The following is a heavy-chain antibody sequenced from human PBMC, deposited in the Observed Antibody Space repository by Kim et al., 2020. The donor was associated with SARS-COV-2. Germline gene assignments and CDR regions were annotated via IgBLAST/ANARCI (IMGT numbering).Heavy chain of an antibody. Sequence: SVKVSCKASGGTFSSYAISWVRQAPGQGLEWMGRIIPILGIANYAQKFQGRVTITADKSTSTAYMELSSLRSEDTAVYYCAREVGHTPIYYFDYWGQGTLVTVSS. CDR3: AREVGHTPIYYFDY. CDR1: GGTFSSYA. V-gene: IGHV1-69*04. D-gene: IGHD1-26*01. CDR2: IIPILGIA. J-gene: IGHJ4*02.